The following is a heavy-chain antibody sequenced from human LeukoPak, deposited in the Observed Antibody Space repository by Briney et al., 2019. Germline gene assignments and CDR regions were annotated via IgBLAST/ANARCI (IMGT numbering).Heavy chain of an antibody. V-gene: IGHV4-59*01. CDR3: ASYHSYYYDSSGSMDAFDI. CDR2: IYYSGGT. J-gene: IGHJ3*02. CDR1: GGSISSYY. D-gene: IGHD3-22*01. Sequence: SETLPLTCTVSGGSISSYYWSWIRQPPGKGLEWIGYIYYSGGTNYNPSLKSRVTISVDTSKDQFSLKLSSVTAADTAVYYCASYHSYYYDSSGSMDAFDIWGQGTMVTVSS.